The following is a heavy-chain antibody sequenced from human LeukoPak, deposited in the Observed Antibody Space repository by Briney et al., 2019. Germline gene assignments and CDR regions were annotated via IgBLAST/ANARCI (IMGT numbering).Heavy chain of an antibody. D-gene: IGHD3-22*01. CDR1: GFTFSSYW. CDR3: AKDGIGGIYYDSSGYFDY. Sequence: GGSLRLSCAASGFTFSSYWMSWVRQAPGKGLEWVSAISGSGGSTYYADPLKGRFTISRDNSKNTLYLQMNSLRAEDTALYYCAKDGIGGIYYDSSGYFDYWGQGTLVTVSS. J-gene: IGHJ4*02. CDR2: ISGSGGST. V-gene: IGHV3-23*01.